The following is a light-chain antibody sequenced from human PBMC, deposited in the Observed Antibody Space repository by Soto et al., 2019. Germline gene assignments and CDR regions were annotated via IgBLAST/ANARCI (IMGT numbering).Light chain of an antibody. V-gene: IGKV1-39*01. CDR3: QQGYTSRIT. CDR2: GAS. CDR1: QDISNY. J-gene: IGKJ5*01. Sequence: DIQMTQSPSSLSASVGDRVTITCQASQDISNYLNWYQQKPGKAPKFLIYGASTLQSGVPSRFSGSGSGTDFTLTVSSLQPEDFATYYCQQGYTSRITFGQGTRLEIK.